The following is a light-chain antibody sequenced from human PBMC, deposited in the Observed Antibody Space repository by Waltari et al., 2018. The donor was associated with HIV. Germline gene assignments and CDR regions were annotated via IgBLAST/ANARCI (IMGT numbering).Light chain of an antibody. CDR2: RAS. CDR1: QDIGRW. CDR3: QQYSFSSRT. V-gene: IGKV1-5*03. Sequence: DIQMTQSPSTLSASVGDSVSITCRAGQDIGRWLAWYQQKSGNAPKLIIFRASNLQDGVPSRVSGSGSGTEFTLTISSLEPDDFATYYCQQYSFSSRTFGQGTRVEI. J-gene: IGKJ1*01.